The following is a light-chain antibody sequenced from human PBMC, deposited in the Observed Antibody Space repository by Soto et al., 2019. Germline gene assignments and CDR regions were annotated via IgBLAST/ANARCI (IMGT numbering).Light chain of an antibody. V-gene: IGLV3-21*04. CDR3: QVWDSSGDQVV. CDR2: YDS. CDR1: NIGSKS. J-gene: IGLJ2*01. Sequence: SYELTQPPSVSVAPGKTARITCGGNNIGSKSVHWYQQKPGQAPVLVIYYDSDRPSGIPERFSGSNSGNTATLTISRVEAGQEADYYCQVWDSSGDQVVFGGGTKLTV.